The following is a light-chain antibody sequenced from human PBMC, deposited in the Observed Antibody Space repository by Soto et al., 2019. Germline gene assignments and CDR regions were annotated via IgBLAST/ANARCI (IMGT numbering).Light chain of an antibody. Sequence: EIVLTQSPATLSLSPGERATLSCRASQSVSSFLGWYQQKPGQAPRLLIYDASNRATGIPARFSGSGSGTDFTLTISSLEPEYFAVYYCQQRSSWTFGQGTKVEIK. J-gene: IGKJ1*01. CDR2: DAS. V-gene: IGKV3-11*01. CDR3: QQRSSWT. CDR1: QSVSSF.